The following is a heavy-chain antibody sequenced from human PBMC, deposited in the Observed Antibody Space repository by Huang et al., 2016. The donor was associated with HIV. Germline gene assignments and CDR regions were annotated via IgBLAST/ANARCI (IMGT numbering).Heavy chain of an antibody. Sequence: VQLVQSGAEVKKPGESLKISCKGSGYSFSSYWIAWVRQMPGKGLEGMGIIFPDDSDTTDSPSFEGQVTISADKSIGTAYLQWSSLKASDTAMYYCARRFSSSSGYFDYWGQGSLVTVSS. J-gene: IGHJ4*02. D-gene: IGHD6-6*01. CDR3: ARRFSSSSGYFDY. CDR1: GYSFSSYW. CDR2: IFPDDSDT. V-gene: IGHV5-51*01.